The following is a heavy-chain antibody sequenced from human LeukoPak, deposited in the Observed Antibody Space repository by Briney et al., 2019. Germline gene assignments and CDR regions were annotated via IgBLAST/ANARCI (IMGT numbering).Heavy chain of an antibody. CDR3: AKGANVAVAGTYWFDP. CDR1: GFTFDDYA. Sequence: GRSLRLSCAASGFTFDDYAMHWVRQAPGKGLEWVSGISWNSGSIGYADSVKGRFTISRDNAKNSPYLQMNSLRAEDTALYYCAKGANVAVAGTYWFDPWGQGTLVTVSS. D-gene: IGHD6-19*01. J-gene: IGHJ5*02. V-gene: IGHV3-9*01. CDR2: ISWNSGSI.